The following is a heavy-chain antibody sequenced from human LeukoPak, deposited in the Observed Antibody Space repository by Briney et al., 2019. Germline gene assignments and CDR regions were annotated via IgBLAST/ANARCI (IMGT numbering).Heavy chain of an antibody. CDR2: ISGSGGST. J-gene: IGHJ3*02. CDR3: AKLGGEPRGPFDI. Sequence: TGGSLRLSCVASGFTFSTYAMSWVRQAPGKGLQWVSVISGSGGSTYYADSVNGRFTISRYNSKNTLFLQINSLRADDTAIYYCAKLGGEPRGPFDIWGQGTMVTVSS. D-gene: IGHD4-17*01. CDR1: GFTFSTYA. V-gene: IGHV3-23*01.